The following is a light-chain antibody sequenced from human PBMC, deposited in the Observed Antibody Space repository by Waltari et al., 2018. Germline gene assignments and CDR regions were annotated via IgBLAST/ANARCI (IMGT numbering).Light chain of an antibody. Sequence: QSVLTQPPSVSGAPGQRVTISCTGSSSNIGAGYDVHWYQQLPGTAPKLLIYGNSNRPSGGPARFSGSKSGTSAAVAITGLQAEDEADYCCQSYDSSLSGSYVFGTGTKVTVL. CDR2: GNS. CDR1: SSNIGAGYD. V-gene: IGLV1-40*01. CDR3: QSYDSSLSGSYV. J-gene: IGLJ1*01.